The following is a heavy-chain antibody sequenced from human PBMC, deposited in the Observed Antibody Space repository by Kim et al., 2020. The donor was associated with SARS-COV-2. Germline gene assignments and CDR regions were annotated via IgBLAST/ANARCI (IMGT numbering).Heavy chain of an antibody. CDR1: GFTFSSYA. Sequence: GGSLRLSCAASGFTFSSYAMHWVRQAPGKGLEWVAVISYDGSNKYYADSVKGRFTISRDNSKNTLYLQMNSLRAEDTAVYYCAREPGIAVAGPPYYYGMDVWGQGTNVTVSS. CDR3: AREPGIAVAGPPYYYGMDV. CDR2: ISYDGSNK. D-gene: IGHD6-19*01. V-gene: IGHV3-30*04. J-gene: IGHJ6*01.